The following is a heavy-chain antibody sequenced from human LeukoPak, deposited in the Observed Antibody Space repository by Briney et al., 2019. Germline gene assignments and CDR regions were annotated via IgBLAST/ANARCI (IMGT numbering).Heavy chain of an antibody. CDR3: AREQSSGWYLGAFDI. D-gene: IGHD6-19*01. J-gene: IGHJ3*02. CDR1: GYSISTNYY. Sequence: SETLSLTCAVSGYSISTNYYWGRIRQPPGKGLEWIGNIYHSGSTYYNPSLKSRVTLSVDTSKNQFSLKLSSVTAADTAVYYCAREQSSGWYLGAFDIWGHGTMVTVSS. V-gene: IGHV4-38-2*02. CDR2: IYHSGST.